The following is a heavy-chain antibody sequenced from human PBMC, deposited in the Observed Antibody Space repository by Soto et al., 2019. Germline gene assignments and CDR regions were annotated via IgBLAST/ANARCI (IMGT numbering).Heavy chain of an antibody. Sequence: SETLSLTCPVSGDSISTYYWSWLRQSPGKGLQWIGYIFYSGGTAYNPSLKSRVTISLDMSKKQISLKLTSVTTADTATYFCARLQLVQKVIDYWGQGTLVTVSS. V-gene: IGHV4-59*01. J-gene: IGHJ4*02. CDR1: GDSISTYY. D-gene: IGHD1-1*01. CDR2: IFYSGGT. CDR3: ARLQLVQKVIDY.